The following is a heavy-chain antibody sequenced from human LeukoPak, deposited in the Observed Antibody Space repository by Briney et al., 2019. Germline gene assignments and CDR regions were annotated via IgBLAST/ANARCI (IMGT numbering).Heavy chain of an antibody. V-gene: IGHV4-39*07. J-gene: IGHJ4*02. Sequence: SETLSLTCTVSGGSISSSTYYWGWIRHPPGKGLEWIGVYTGSTYYNPSLKSRVTISVDTSKNQFSLKLSSVTAADTAVYYCARDTAAAGTSSDYWGQGTLVTVSS. D-gene: IGHD6-13*01. CDR2: YTGST. CDR1: GGSISSSTYY. CDR3: ARDTAAAGTSSDY.